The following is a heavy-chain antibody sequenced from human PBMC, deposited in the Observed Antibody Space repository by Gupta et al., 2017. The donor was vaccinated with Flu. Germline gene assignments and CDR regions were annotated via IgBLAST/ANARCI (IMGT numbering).Heavy chain of an antibody. V-gene: IGHV3-73*02. CDR3: TGNVAVAGGVGDY. CDR2: IRTKPNSFAT. J-gene: IGHJ4*02. D-gene: IGHD6-19*01. Sequence: EVQRVESGGGLVQPGGSLKLSCAASGFNFTGSAMYWVRQASGKGLEWVARIRTKPNSFATVYGASVRGRFTISRDDSKNTTYLQMNSLRIEDTAVYFCTGNVAVAGGVGDYWGQGTLVTVSS. CDR1: GFNFTGSA.